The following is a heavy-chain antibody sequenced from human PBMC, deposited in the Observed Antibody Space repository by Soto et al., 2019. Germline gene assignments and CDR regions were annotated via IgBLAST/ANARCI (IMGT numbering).Heavy chain of an antibody. J-gene: IGHJ4*01. CDR3: ARAPALRYDYSSGDYFY. V-gene: IGHV4-34*01. CDR2: INHSGST. D-gene: IGHD3-3*01. Sequence: QVQLQQWGAGLLKPSETLSLTCAVYGGSFSGYYWSWIRQPPGKGLEWIGEINHSGSTNYHPSLTGRITVSVDTAKNQFSLTLCSVTHEDTAMYYCARAPALRYDYSSGDYFYWVHGTLVTPSS. CDR1: GGSFSGYY.